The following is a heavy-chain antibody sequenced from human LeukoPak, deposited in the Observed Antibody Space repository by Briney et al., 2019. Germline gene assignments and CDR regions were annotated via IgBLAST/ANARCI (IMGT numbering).Heavy chain of an antibody. V-gene: IGHV3-48*03. D-gene: IGHD5-18*01. CDR2: IRSSGSTI. J-gene: IGHJ4*02. CDR3: ARAPRWIQLWTYYFDY. CDR1: GFTFSSFE. Sequence: GGSLRLSCAASGFTFSSFEMNWVRQAPGRGLEWVSYIRSSGSTIYYADSVKGRFIISRDNAKNSLSLQMNSLRVEDTAVYYCARAPRWIQLWTYYFDYWGQGTLVTVSS.